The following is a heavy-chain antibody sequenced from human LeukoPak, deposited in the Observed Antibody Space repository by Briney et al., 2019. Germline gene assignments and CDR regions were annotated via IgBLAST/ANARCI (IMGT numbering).Heavy chain of an antibody. V-gene: IGHV3-30*04. CDR2: ISYDGSNK. CDR3: ARDLEARTPLGAFDI. CDR1: GFTFSSYA. Sequence: GRSLRLSCAASGFTFSSYAMHWVRQAPGKGLEWVAVISYDGSNKYYADSVKGRFTISRDNSKNTLYLQMNSLRAEDTAVYYCARDLEARTPLGAFDIWGQGTMVTVSS. J-gene: IGHJ3*02.